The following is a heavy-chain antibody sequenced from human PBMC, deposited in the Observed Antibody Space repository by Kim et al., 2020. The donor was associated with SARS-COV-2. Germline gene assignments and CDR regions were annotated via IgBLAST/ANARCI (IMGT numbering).Heavy chain of an antibody. CDR3: ARNDYYDSSGYLDY. Sequence: GGSLRLSCAASGFTFSSYAMHWVRQAPGKGLELVAVISYDGSNKYYADSVKGRFTISRDNSKNTLYLQMNSLRAEDTAVYYCARNDYYDSSGYLDYWGQG. J-gene: IGHJ4*02. CDR2: ISYDGSNK. D-gene: IGHD3-22*01. V-gene: IGHV3-30*04. CDR1: GFTFSSYA.